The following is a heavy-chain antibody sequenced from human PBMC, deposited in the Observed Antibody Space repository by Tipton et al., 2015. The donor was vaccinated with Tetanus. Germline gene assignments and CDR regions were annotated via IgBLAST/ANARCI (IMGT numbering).Heavy chain of an antibody. CDR1: GFTFSSYG. CDR3: ARGRERCRGTNCHRATDY. V-gene: IGHV3-23*01. D-gene: IGHD2-2*01. Sequence: SLRLSCAASGFTFSSYGMYWVRQAPGKGLEWVSAIGDTEFVTYYADSLKGRFTISRDNSKNTLSLQMISLRAEDTAIYYCARGRERCRGTNCHRATDYWGQGALVTVSS. J-gene: IGHJ4*02. CDR2: IGDTEFVT.